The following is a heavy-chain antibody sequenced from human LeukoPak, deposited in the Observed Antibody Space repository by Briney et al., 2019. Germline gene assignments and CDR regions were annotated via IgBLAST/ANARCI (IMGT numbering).Heavy chain of an antibody. D-gene: IGHD6-13*01. Sequence: SETLSLTCTVSGGSISSYYWNWIRQPAGKGLEWIGRIYTNGNTNYNPSLKSRVTMSVDTSKNQFSLKLSSVTAADTAVYYCARALYSSSWTFDYWGQGTLVTVSS. CDR1: GGSISSYY. CDR3: ARALYSSSWTFDY. CDR2: IYTNGNT. J-gene: IGHJ4*02. V-gene: IGHV4-4*07.